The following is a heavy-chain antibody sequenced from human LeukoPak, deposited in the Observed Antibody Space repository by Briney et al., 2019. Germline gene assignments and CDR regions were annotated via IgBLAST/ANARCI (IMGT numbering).Heavy chain of an antibody. J-gene: IGHJ4*02. CDR2: IYYSGST. Sequence: KSSETLSLTCTVSGGSISSGDYYWSWIRQPPGKGLEWIGYIYYSGSTYYNPSLKSRVTISVETSKNQFSLKLSCVTAADTAVYYCARYYYDSSGPRFDYWGQGTLVTVSS. CDR1: GGSISSGDYY. CDR3: ARYYYDSSGPRFDY. D-gene: IGHD3-22*01. V-gene: IGHV4-30-4*01.